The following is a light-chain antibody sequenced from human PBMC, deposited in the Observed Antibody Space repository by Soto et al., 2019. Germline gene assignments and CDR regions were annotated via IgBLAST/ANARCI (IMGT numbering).Light chain of an antibody. CDR2: AAS. CDR1: QSIITY. CDR3: QQSYRTPLT. Sequence: DLQMTQSPSSLSAAVGDRVTITCRASQSIITYLNWYQQKPGKAPKVLIYAASSLQSGVPSRFSGGGSGTDFTLSISSLQPEDFATYYCQQSYRTPLTFGGGTMVEI. J-gene: IGKJ4*01. V-gene: IGKV1-39*01.